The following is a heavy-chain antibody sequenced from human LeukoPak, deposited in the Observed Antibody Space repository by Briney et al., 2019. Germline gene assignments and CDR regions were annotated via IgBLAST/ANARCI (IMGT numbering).Heavy chain of an antibody. J-gene: IGHJ4*02. Sequence: PGGSLRLSCAASGFTFSSYSMNWVRQAPGRGPEWVSYISGSSRPIYYADSVKGRFTISRDNAKNSLYLQMNSLRAEDTAVYYCARDYSYGFLNWGQGTLVTVSS. V-gene: IGHV3-48*01. D-gene: IGHD5-18*01. CDR2: ISGSSRPI. CDR3: ARDYSYGFLN. CDR1: GFTFSSYS.